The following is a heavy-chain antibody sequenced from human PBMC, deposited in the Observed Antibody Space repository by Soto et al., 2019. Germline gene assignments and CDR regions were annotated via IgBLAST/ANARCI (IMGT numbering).Heavy chain of an antibody. CDR2: IIPIFGTA. J-gene: IGHJ5*02. CDR3: ARDSGGYSGYVWGNWFDP. Sequence: EASVKVSCKASGGTFSSYAISWVRQAPGQGLEWMGGIIPIFGTANYAQKFQGRVTITADKSTSTAYMELSSLRSEDTAVYYCARDSGGYSGYVWGNWFDPWGQGTLVTVSS. D-gene: IGHD5-12*01. V-gene: IGHV1-69*06. CDR1: GGTFSSYA.